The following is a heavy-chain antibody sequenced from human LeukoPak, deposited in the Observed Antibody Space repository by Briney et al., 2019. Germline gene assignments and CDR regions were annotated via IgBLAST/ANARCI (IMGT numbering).Heavy chain of an antibody. CDR1: GYTFTSYG. Sequence: GASVKVSCKASGYTFTSYGISWVRQAPGQGLEWMGWISAYNGNTNYAQKLQGRVTMTTDTSTSTAYMELRSLRSDDTAVYYCARDSGLWFGEGRDWFDPWGQGTLVTVSS. V-gene: IGHV1-18*01. CDR2: ISAYNGNT. CDR3: ARDSGLWFGEGRDWFDP. D-gene: IGHD3-10*01. J-gene: IGHJ5*02.